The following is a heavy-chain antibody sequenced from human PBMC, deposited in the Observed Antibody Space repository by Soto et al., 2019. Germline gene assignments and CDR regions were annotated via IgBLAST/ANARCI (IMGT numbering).Heavy chain of an antibody. CDR3: ARDPHEFWTSYWFDP. J-gene: IGHJ5*02. D-gene: IGHD3-3*01. Sequence: GGSLRLSCAASGFTFSNAWMSWVRQAPGKGLEWVANINRRGTSTNYVDSVRGRFSTSRDSTRNSLYLNMDSLRVEDTAIYYCARDPHEFWTSYWFDPWGQGTPVTVSS. CDR1: GFTFSNAW. CDR2: INRRGTST. V-gene: IGHV3-7*03.